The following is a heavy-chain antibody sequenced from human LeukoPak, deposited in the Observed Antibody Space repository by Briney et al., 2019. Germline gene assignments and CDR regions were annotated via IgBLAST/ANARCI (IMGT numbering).Heavy chain of an antibody. CDR3: AKDRAWLLYKRGAGDYFDY. D-gene: IGHD3-3*01. J-gene: IGHJ4*02. CDR1: GFTFSSYG. Sequence: GGSLRLSCAASGFTFSSYGMHWVRQAPGKGLEWVAVISYDGSNKCYADSVKGRFTISRDNSKNTLYLQMNSLRAEDTAVYYCAKDRAWLLYKRGAGDYFDYWGQGTLVTVSS. CDR2: ISYDGSNK. V-gene: IGHV3-30*18.